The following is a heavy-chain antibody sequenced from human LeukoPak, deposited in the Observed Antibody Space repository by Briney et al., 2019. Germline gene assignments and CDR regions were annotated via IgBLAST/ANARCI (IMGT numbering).Heavy chain of an antibody. CDR2: TYYRSKWYI. Sequence: QTLSLTCAVSGDSVSSNSVAWNWIRQTPSRGLEWLGRTYYRSKWYIEYAESVRSRVTINADTSKNQFSLQLSSVSPEDAAVYYCAREREHSFDYWGQGTLVTVSS. CDR3: AREREHSFDY. CDR1: GDSVSSNSVA. V-gene: IGHV6-1*01. J-gene: IGHJ4*02. D-gene: IGHD1/OR15-1a*01.